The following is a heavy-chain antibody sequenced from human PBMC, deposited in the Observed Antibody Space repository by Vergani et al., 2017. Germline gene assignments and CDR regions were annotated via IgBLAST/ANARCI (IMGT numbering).Heavy chain of an antibody. Sequence: QVQLQESGPRLVRPSQTLSLTCTGSGGSINTGAYYWSWIRQPAGKGLEWIGRVYTSGMTNYNPSLKSRVTILVDRSKSQLSLKLTSVTAGDTAVYFCARELSYYYGSGSDDYNPYYYGGMDVWGPGTTVTVSS. CDR3: ARELSYYYGSGSDDYNPYYYGGMDV. CDR2: VYTSGMT. V-gene: IGHV4-61*02. CDR1: GGSINTGAYY. D-gene: IGHD3-10*01. J-gene: IGHJ6*02.